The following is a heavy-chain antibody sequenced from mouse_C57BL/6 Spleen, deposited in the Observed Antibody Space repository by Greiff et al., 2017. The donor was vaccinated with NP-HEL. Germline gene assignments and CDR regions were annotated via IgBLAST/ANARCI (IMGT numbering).Heavy chain of an antibody. CDR1: GYTFTDYE. J-gene: IGHJ3*01. Sequence: QVHVKQSGAELVRPGASVTLSCKASGYTFTDYEMHWVKQTPVHGLEWIGAIDPETGGTAYNQKFKGKAILTADKSSSTAYMELRSLTSEDSAVYYCTNKLAFAYWGQGTLVTVSA. D-gene: IGHD4-1*01. V-gene: IGHV1-15*01. CDR2: IDPETGGT. CDR3: TNKLAFAY.